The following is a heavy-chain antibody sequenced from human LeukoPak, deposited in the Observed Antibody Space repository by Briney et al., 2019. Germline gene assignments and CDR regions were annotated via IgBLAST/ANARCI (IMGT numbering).Heavy chain of an antibody. V-gene: IGHV3-74*01. CDR2: IEGDGTGT. Sequence: GGSLRLSCTASGFTFSDNWMHWVRQAPGKGLVWVSRIEGDGTGTVYADSVKGRFTISRDNAKNTLYLQMNSLRAEDTAVYYCTRDYYYRMDVWGKGTTVTVSS. J-gene: IGHJ6*04. CDR1: GFTFSDNW. CDR3: TRDYYYRMDV.